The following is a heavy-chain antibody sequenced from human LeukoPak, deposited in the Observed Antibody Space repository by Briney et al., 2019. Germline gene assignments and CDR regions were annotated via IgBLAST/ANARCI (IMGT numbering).Heavy chain of an antibody. V-gene: IGHV4-31*03. CDR2: IYYSGST. Sequence: SETLSLTCTVSAGSIRGDGYYWSWNRQHPGKGLEWIGYIYYSGSTYYNPSLKSRVTISVDTSKNQFSLKLSSVTAADTAVYYCARRGTTVVHFDYWGQGTLVTVSS. J-gene: IGHJ4*02. CDR1: AGSIRGDGYY. D-gene: IGHD4-23*01. CDR3: ARRGTTVVHFDY.